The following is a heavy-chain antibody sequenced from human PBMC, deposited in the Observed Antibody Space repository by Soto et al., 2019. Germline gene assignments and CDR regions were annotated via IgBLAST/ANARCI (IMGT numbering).Heavy chain of an antibody. Sequence: ASVKVSCKASGYTFTGYYMHWVRQAPGQGLEWMGWINPNSGGTNYAQKFQGWVTMTRDTSISTAYMELSRLRSDDTAVYYCAREDSSGWQPYGMDVWGQGTTVTVSS. D-gene: IGHD6-19*01. CDR1: GYTFTGYY. CDR3: AREDSSGWQPYGMDV. V-gene: IGHV1-2*04. CDR2: INPNSGGT. J-gene: IGHJ6*02.